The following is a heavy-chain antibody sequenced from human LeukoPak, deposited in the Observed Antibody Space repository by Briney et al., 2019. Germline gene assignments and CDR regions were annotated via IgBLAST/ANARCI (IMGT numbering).Heavy chain of an antibody. J-gene: IGHJ4*02. CDR3: TRDRVAGF. CDR2: IKPDGSEK. Sequence: TGGSPRLSCAASGFTFRSYWMSWVRQAPGKGLEWVAYIKPDGSEKYYVDSVKGRFTISRDNAKNSLYLQMNSLRADDTAVYYCTRDRVAGFGGQGTLVAVSS. V-gene: IGHV3-7*01. CDR1: GFTFRSYW. D-gene: IGHD6-19*01.